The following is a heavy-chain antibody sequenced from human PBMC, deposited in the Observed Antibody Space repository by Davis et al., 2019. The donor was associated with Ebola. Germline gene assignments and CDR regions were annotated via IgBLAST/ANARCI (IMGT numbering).Heavy chain of an antibody. D-gene: IGHD6-19*01. CDR2: LAYAGGGHE. V-gene: IGHV3-30*18. CDR3: ANGADRWLRIDN. J-gene: IGHJ4*02. Sequence: PGGSLRLSCAASGFTFSSFGMLWVRQAPGKGLELVAVLAYAGGGHEYYADSVKGRFTISRDNSRSTLYLQMDSLRRDDTAVYYCANGADRWLRIDNWGQGTLVTVSS. CDR1: GFTFSSFG.